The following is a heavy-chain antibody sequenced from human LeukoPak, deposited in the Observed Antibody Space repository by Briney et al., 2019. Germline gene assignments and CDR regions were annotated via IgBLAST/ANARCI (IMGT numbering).Heavy chain of an antibody. CDR1: GGSISSYY. Sequence: SETLSLTCTVSGGSISSYYWSWIRQPPGKGLEWIGYIYTSGRTDYNPSLKSRVTISVDTSKNQFSLKLSSVTAADTAVYYCARQSGSGWYYFDYWGQGTLVTVSS. CDR2: IYTSGRT. CDR3: ARQSGSGWYYFDY. D-gene: IGHD6-19*01. J-gene: IGHJ4*02. V-gene: IGHV4-4*09.